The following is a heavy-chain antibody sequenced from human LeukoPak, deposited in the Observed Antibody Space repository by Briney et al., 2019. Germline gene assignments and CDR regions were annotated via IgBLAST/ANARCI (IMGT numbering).Heavy chain of an antibody. CDR1: GFPFSSYA. Sequence: GGSLLLSCVASGFPFSSYAMHWVRQAPGKGLEYVSAISSNGGSTYYANSVKGRFTISRDNSKNTLYLQMGSLRAEDMAVYYCARDRDYYDSSLLFDYWGQGTLVTVSS. V-gene: IGHV3-64*01. CDR2: ISSNGGST. J-gene: IGHJ4*02. CDR3: ARDRDYYDSSLLFDY. D-gene: IGHD3-22*01.